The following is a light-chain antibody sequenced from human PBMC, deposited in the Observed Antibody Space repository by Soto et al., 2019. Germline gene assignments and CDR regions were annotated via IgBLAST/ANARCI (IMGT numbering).Light chain of an antibody. J-gene: IGKJ4*01. CDR3: QQYHTWPIT. CDR2: GAS. CDR1: QGVSRK. Sequence: EFVLTQSPATLSVAPGERGTFSCRASQGVSRKLAWYQHKPGQAPRLLISGASTGATGIPARFSGSGSGTEFTLTISSLQSEDCAIYYCQQYHTWPITFGGGTKVDI. V-gene: IGKV3-15*01.